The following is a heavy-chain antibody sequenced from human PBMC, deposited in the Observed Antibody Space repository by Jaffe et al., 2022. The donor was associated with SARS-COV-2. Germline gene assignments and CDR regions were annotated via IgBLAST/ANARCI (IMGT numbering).Heavy chain of an antibody. CDR2: INHSGST. Sequence: QVQLQQWGAGLLKPSETLSLTCAVYGGSFSGYYWSWIRQPPGKGLEWIGEINHSGSTNYNPSLKSRVTISVDTSKNQFSLKLSSVTAADTAVYYCARGGLRSYYYYMDVWGKGTTVTVSS. CDR3: ARGGLRSYYYYMDV. J-gene: IGHJ6*03. D-gene: IGHD2-15*01. CDR1: GGSFSGYY. V-gene: IGHV4-34*01.